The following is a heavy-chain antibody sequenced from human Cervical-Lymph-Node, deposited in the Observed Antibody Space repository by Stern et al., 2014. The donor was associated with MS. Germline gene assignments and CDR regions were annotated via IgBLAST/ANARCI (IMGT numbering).Heavy chain of an antibody. V-gene: IGHV3-15*01. CDR1: GFIFNNAW. CDR3: TTLSMLRGTIIELFDH. CDR2: IKRPTDGGTS. Sequence: EVQLVEYGGDLVKPGGALRLSCAASGFIFNNAWLSWVRQAPGKVLAWVGRIKRPTDGGTSAYATPVKGRFAISRDDSNNRVYLQMNSLKTEDTGIYYCTTLSMLRGTIIELFDHWGPGTPVIVSS. D-gene: IGHD3-10*01. J-gene: IGHJ4*02.